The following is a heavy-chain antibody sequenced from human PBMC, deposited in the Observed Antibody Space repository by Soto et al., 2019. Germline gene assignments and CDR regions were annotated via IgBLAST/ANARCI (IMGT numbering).Heavy chain of an antibody. D-gene: IGHD3-22*01. J-gene: IGHJ4*02. CDR1: GYTFTSYY. V-gene: IGHV1-46*01. CDR3: ARGQIDSSGYYHYFDY. CDR2: INPSGGST. Sequence: ASVKVSCKASGYTFTSYYMHWVRQAPGQGLEWTGIINPSGGSTSYAQKFQGRVTMTRDTSTSTVYMELSSLRSEDTAVYYCARGQIDSSGYYHYFDYWGQGTLVTVSS.